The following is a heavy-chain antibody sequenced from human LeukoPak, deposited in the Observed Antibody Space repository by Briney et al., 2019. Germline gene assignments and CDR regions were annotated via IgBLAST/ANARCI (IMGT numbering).Heavy chain of an antibody. CDR3: AREMWLEPSSFDY. V-gene: IGHV1-2*02. D-gene: IGHD6-19*01. CDR2: INPYSGDT. Sequence: ASVKVSCKASGYSFTGYYIHWVRQAPGQGLAWMGWINPYSGDTTYAQKFQGRVTMTRDTSISTAYMELSRLRSDDTAVYYCAREMWLEPSSFDYWGQGTLVTVSS. J-gene: IGHJ4*02. CDR1: GYSFTGYY.